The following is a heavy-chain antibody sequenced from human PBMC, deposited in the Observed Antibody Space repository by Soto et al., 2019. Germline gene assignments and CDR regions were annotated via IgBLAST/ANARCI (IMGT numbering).Heavy chain of an antibody. J-gene: IGHJ6*02. V-gene: IGHV3-30-3*01. CDR2: ISFDGNYK. Sequence: PGGSLRLSCAASGFTVSSNYMSWVRQAPGKELEWVALISFDGNYKYYADSVKGRFTVSRDNGKNTLYVEMNSLRAEDTALYYCARDVAPSYYYYALDVWGQGTTVTVS. CDR1: GFTVSSNY. CDR3: ARDVAPSYYYYALDV.